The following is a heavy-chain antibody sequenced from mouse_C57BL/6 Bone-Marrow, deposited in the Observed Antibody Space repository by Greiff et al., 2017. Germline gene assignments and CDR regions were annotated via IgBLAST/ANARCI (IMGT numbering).Heavy chain of an antibody. V-gene: IGHV14-4*01. CDR2: IDPENGDT. CDR1: GFNIKDDY. J-gene: IGHJ3*01. Sequence: EVQLQQSGAELVRPGASVKLSCTASGFNIKDDYMHWVKQRPEQGLEWIGRIDPENGDTEYASKFQGKATITADTSSNTAYLQLSSLTSEDTAVYYCTTGYGYGFAYWGQGTLVTVSA. D-gene: IGHD2-2*01. CDR3: TTGYGYGFAY.